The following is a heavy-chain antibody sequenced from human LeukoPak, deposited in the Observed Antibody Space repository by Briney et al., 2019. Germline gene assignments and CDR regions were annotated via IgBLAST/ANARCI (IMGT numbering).Heavy chain of an antibody. CDR3: ARVRAYYYYMDA. Sequence: GGSLRLSCAASGFILSDYDMQWVRQAPGKGLEWVAFISYDASDEYYADFVKGRFTISRDNSKNALYFQMNSLRPEDTAVYYCARVRAYYYYMDAWGKGTTVTVSS. D-gene: IGHD3-10*01. CDR1: GFILSDYD. V-gene: IGHV3-30*03. CDR2: ISYDASDE. J-gene: IGHJ6*03.